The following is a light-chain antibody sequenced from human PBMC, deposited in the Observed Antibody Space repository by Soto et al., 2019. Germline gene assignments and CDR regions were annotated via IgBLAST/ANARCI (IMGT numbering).Light chain of an antibody. CDR2: SNN. CDR3: ATWDDSLNGWV. CDR1: SSNIGTNT. J-gene: IGLJ3*02. Sequence: SVLTQPPSASGTPGQRVTISCSGNSSNIGTNTANWFQQLPGTAPKLLMYSNNQRPSGVPDRFSGYKSGTSASLGISGLQSEDEADYYCATWDDSLNGWVFGGGTKLTVL. V-gene: IGLV1-44*01.